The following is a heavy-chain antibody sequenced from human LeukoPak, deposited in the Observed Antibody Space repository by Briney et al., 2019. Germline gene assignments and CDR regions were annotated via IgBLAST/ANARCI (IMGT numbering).Heavy chain of an antibody. V-gene: IGHV3-23*01. Sequence: GGSLRLSCAVSGIILSNYGMSWVRQAPGKGLEWVAGISDSGGRTKYADSVKGRFTISRDNSKNTLYLQMNSLRAEDTAVYFCAKRGAVIRVILVGFHKEAYYFDSWGQGALVTVSS. CDR3: AKRGAVIRVILVGFHKEAYYFDS. CDR1: GIILSNYG. CDR2: ISDSGGRT. J-gene: IGHJ4*02. D-gene: IGHD3-22*01.